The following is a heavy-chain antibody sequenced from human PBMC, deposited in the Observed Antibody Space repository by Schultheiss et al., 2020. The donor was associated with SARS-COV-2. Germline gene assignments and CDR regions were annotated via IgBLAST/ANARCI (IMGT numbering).Heavy chain of an antibody. Sequence: SETLSLTCTVSDDSFSSYYWSWIRQPPGKGLEWIGYISYTGSTNYNPSLKSRVTISVDTSKNHFSLKLTSVTAADTAVYYCARSLAYGAFDYWGQGTLVTVSS. J-gene: IGHJ4*02. D-gene: IGHD4/OR15-4a*01. CDR3: ARSLAYGAFDY. CDR2: ISYTGST. CDR1: DDSFSSYY. V-gene: IGHV4-59*01.